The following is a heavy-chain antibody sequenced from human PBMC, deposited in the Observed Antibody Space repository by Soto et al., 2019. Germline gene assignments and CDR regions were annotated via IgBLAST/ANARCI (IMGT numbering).Heavy chain of an antibody. CDR2: ISYDGSNK. J-gene: IGHJ4*02. Sequence: QVQLVESGGGVVQPGRSLRLSCAASGFTFSSYAMHWVRQAPGKGLEWVAVISYDGSNKYYADSVKGRFTISRDNSKNTLYLQMNSLRAEDTAVYYCASSPWIQLWLPDYWGQGTLVTVSS. D-gene: IGHD5-18*01. V-gene: IGHV3-30-3*01. CDR3: ASSPWIQLWLPDY. CDR1: GFTFSSYA.